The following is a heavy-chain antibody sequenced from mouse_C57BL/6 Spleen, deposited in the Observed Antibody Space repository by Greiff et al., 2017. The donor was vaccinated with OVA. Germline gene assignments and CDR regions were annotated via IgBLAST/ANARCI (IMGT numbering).Heavy chain of an antibody. CDR3: TRGGVYYGGSYAYAMDY. Sequence: EVKVEESGEGLVKPGGSLKLSCAASGFTFSSYAMSWVRQTPEKRLEWVAYISSGGDYIYYADTVKGRFTISRDNARNTLYLQLSSLKSEDTAMYYCTRGGVYYGGSYAYAMDYWGQGTSVTVSS. CDR2: ISSGGDYI. J-gene: IGHJ4*01. CDR1: GFTFSSYA. V-gene: IGHV5-9-1*02. D-gene: IGHD1-1*01.